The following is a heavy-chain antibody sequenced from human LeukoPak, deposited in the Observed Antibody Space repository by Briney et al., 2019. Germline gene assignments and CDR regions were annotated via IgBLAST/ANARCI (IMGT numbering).Heavy chain of an antibody. Sequence: ASVKVSCKASGYTFTSYGISWVRQAPGQGLEWMGWISPYNGNTNYAQKLQVRVTITTHTATSTAYMELRSLRSDDTAVYYCARVGGSNTHDWGPGTLVTVSS. V-gene: IGHV1-18*01. CDR1: GYTFTSYG. J-gene: IGHJ4*02. CDR3: ARVGGSNTHD. CDR2: ISPYNGNT. D-gene: IGHD2-2*02.